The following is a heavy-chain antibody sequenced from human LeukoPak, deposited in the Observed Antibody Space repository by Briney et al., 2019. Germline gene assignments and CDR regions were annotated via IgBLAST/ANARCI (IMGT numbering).Heavy chain of an antibody. CDR2: INPNSGGT. CDR3: ARDRDPLWFGELIV. Sequence: ASVKVSCKASGYTFTGYYMHWVRQAPGQGLEWMGWINPNSGGTNYAQKFQGRVTMTRDTSISTAYMELSRLRSDDTAVYYCARDRDPLWFGELIVWGQGTLVTVSS. CDR1: GYTFTGYY. J-gene: IGHJ4*02. V-gene: IGHV1-2*02. D-gene: IGHD3-10*01.